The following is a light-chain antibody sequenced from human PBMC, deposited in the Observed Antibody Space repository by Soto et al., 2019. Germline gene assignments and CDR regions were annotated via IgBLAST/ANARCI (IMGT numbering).Light chain of an antibody. CDR2: AAS. Sequence: DIQMTQSPSSLSASVGDRVTITCRASQGISNYLAWYQQKPGQVPKLLIYAASTLQSEVPSRLSGSGSGTDFNLTISSLQPEDVGSYYCQKYNSGPPVTFGPGTKVDIK. V-gene: IGKV1-27*01. J-gene: IGKJ3*01. CDR3: QKYNSGPPVT. CDR1: QGISNY.